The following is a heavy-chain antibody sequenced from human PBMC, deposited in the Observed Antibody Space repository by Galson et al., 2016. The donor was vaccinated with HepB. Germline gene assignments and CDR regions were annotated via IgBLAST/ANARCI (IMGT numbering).Heavy chain of an antibody. CDR2: IWSDGINK. CDR3: ATLDLVYEVSSSSDGVDV. D-gene: IGHD5/OR15-5a*01. CDR1: GFIFSDYG. J-gene: IGHJ6*04. Sequence: SLRLSCAASGFIFSDYGMHWVRQAPGKGLEWVAVIWSDGINKYYADSVKGRFNISRDNSQNTLSLQLDSLRAEDTAVYYCATLDLVYEVSSSSDGVDVWGKGTTVTVSS. V-gene: IGHV3-33*01.